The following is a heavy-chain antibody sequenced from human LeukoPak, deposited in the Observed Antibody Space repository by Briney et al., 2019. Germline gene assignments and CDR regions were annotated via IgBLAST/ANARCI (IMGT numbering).Heavy chain of an antibody. J-gene: IGHJ6*02. CDR3: AKVREPYYYYYGMDV. CDR2: ISYDGSNK. CDR1: GFTFSSYG. V-gene: IGHV3-30*18. Sequence: GRSLRLSCAASGFTFSSYGMHWIRQAPGKGLEWVAVISYDGSNKYYADFVRGRFTISRDNSKNTLYLQMNSLRAEDTAVYYCAKVREPYYYYYGMDVWGQGTTVTVSS. D-gene: IGHD5-24*01.